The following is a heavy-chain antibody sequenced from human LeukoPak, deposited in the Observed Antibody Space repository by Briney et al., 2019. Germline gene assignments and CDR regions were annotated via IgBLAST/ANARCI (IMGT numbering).Heavy chain of an antibody. CDR3: ARDETVYDFWSGYYTPNWFDP. D-gene: IGHD3-3*01. J-gene: IGHJ5*02. CDR1: GFTFSSYS. CDR2: ISSSSSTI. V-gene: IGHV3-48*02. Sequence: AGGSLRLSCAASGFTFSSYSMTWVRQAPGKGLEWVSYISSSSSTIYYADSVKGRFTISRDNAKNSLYLQMSSLRDEDTAVYYCARDETVYDFWSGYYTPNWFDPWGQGTLVTVSS.